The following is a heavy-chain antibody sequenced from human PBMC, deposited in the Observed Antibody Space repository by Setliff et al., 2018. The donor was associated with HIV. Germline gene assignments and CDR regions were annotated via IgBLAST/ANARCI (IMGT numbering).Heavy chain of an antibody. V-gene: IGHV1-2*02. Sequence: ASVKVSCKASGYTFTGYYMHWVRQAPGHGLEWMGWINPHSVDTNYAQKFQDRVTMTRDTSVNIAYMQLSRLRSDDTAVYYCARAPTLFGVEYYYYFGMDVWGQGTTVTVSS. CDR3: ARAPTLFGVEYYYYFGMDV. CDR1: GYTFTGYY. J-gene: IGHJ6*02. D-gene: IGHD3-3*01. CDR2: INPHSVDT.